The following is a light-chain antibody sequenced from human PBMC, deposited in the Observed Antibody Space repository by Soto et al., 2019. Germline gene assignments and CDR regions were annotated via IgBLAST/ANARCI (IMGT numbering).Light chain of an antibody. CDR3: SSYTTSSTHWV. Sequence: QSALTQPASVSGSPGQSITIPCTTTSSDVGGYNYVSWYQQHPGKAPKLMIYEVSNRPSGFSNRFSGSKSGNTASLTISGLQAEDEADYYCSSYTTSSTHWVFGGGTMLTVL. CDR2: EVS. CDR1: SSDVGGYNY. J-gene: IGLJ3*02. V-gene: IGLV2-14*01.